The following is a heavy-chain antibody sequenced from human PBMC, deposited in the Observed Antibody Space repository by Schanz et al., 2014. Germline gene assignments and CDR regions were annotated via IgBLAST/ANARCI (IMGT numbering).Heavy chain of an antibody. CDR1: GGSISSYY. CDR2: IYTSGST. J-gene: IGHJ3*02. V-gene: IGHV4-4*07. CDR3: ARHVLPYDAFDI. Sequence: QVQLQESGPGLVKPSETLSLTCTVSGGSISSYYWSWIRQPAGKGLEWIGRIYTSGSTNYNPSLKGRVTISEDTSKNRSSLKLTSVTAADTAVYYCARHVLPYDAFDIWGQGTVVTVSS. D-gene: IGHD3-10*02.